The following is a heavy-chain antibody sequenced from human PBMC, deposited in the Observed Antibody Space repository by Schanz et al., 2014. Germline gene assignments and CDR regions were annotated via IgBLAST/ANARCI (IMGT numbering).Heavy chain of an antibody. CDR1: GFTFSTYA. D-gene: IGHD3-22*01. CDR2: FIVDSGNT. J-gene: IGHJ4*02. V-gene: IGHV3-23*01. Sequence: EVQLLDSGGGLVQPGGSLRLSCAASGFTFSTYAMSWVRQAPGKGLEWVSGFIVDSGNTYYAGSVKGRFSISRDYSKNTLYLQMSSLRAEDTAIYYCAKGRRGYFDSSGSYWGTFDFWGQGTLVSVSS. CDR3: AKGRRGYFDSSGSYWGTFDF.